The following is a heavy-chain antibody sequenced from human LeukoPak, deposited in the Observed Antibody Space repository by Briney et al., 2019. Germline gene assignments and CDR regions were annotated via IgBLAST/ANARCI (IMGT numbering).Heavy chain of an antibody. CDR2: ISSGSSYI. J-gene: IGHJ4*02. D-gene: IGHD5-18*01. CDR1: GFTFSSYS. Sequence: GGSLRLSCAASGFTFSSYSMNWVRQAPGKRLEWVSSISSGSSYIYYADSVKGRFTISRDNAKNSLYLQMNSLRAEDTAVYYCARDGFPTVDTAMVYYFDYWGQGTLVTVSS. V-gene: IGHV3-21*01. CDR3: ARDGFPTVDTAMVYYFDY.